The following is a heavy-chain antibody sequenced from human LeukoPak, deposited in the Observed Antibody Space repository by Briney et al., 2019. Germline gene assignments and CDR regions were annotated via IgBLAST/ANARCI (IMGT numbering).Heavy chain of an antibody. CDR3: ARAIGSGSYYHY. D-gene: IGHD3-10*01. CDR1: GYTFTSYG. J-gene: IGHJ4*02. V-gene: IGHV1-18*01. Sequence: ASVKVSCKASGYTFTSYGISWVRQAPGQGLERMGWISAHNGNTNYAQKLQGRVTMTTDTSTSTAYMELRSLRSDDTAVYYCARAIGSGSYYHYWGQGTLVTVSS. CDR2: ISAHNGNT.